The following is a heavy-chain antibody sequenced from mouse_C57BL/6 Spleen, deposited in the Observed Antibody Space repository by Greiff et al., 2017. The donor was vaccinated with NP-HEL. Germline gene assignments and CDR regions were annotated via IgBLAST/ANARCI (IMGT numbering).Heavy chain of an antibody. CDR3: ARRGFSGPFDY. J-gene: IGHJ2*01. V-gene: IGHV1-52*01. CDR2: IDPSDSET. CDR1: GYTFTSYW. Sequence: VQLQQPGAELVRPGSSVKLSCKASGYTFTSYWMHWVKQRPIQGLEWIGNIDPSDSETHYNQKFKDKATLTVDKSSSTAYMQLSSLTSEDSAVYYCARRGFSGPFDYWGQGTTLTVSS.